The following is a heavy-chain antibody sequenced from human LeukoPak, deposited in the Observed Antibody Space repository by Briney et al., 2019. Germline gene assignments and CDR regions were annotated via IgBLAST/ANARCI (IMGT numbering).Heavy chain of an antibody. Sequence: GGSLRLSCAASGNYWMHWVRQVPGKGLVWVSHINSDGSWTSYADSVKGRFTISKDNAKNTVYLQMNSLRAEDAAVYYCVSFYETYWGRGTLVTVSS. CDR1: GNYW. V-gene: IGHV3-74*01. CDR2: INSDGSWT. CDR3: VSFYETY. J-gene: IGHJ4*02. D-gene: IGHD2/OR15-2a*01.